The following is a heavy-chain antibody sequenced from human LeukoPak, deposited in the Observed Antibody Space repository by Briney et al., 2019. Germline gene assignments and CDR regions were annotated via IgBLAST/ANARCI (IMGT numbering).Heavy chain of an antibody. CDR2: INHSGST. V-gene: IGHV4-34*01. J-gene: IGHJ5*02. CDR1: GGSFSGYY. D-gene: IGHD3-22*01. CDR3: ASEERRPGGYYDSSGSA. Sequence: SETLSLTCAVYGGSFSGYYWSWICQPPGKGLEWIGEINHSGSTNYNPSLKSRVTISVDTSKNQFSLKLSSVTAADTAVYYCASEERRPGGYYDSSGSAWGRGTLVTVSS.